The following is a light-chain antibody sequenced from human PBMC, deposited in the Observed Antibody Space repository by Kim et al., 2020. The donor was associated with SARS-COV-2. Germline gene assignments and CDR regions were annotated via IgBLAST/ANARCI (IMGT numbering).Light chain of an antibody. CDR3: QQYNDWPLT. J-gene: IGKJ4*01. CDR2: HAF. CDR1: QSIGTD. Sequence: EIVMTHSPATLSLSPGERATLSCTASQSIGTDLAWYQHKPGQAPRLLIYHAFTRATGIPARISGSGSGTEFTLTISSLQSDFAVYYCQQYNDWPLTFGGGTKVEIK. V-gene: IGKV3D-15*01.